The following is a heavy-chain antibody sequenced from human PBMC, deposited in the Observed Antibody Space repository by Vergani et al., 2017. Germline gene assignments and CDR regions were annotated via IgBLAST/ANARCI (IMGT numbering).Heavy chain of an antibody. CDR2: IYNSGST. V-gene: IGHV4-4*02. Sequence: QVQLQESGPGLVKPSGTLSLTCAVSGGSISSSNWWSWVRQPPGKGLEWIGEIYNSGSTNYNPSLKSRVTIAGDKSKNQFSLKLSSVTAADTAVYYCARDKAPDSRSRDAFDIWGQGTMVTVSS. D-gene: IGHD3-22*01. J-gene: IGHJ3*02. CDR1: GGSISSSNW. CDR3: ARDKAPDSRSRDAFDI.